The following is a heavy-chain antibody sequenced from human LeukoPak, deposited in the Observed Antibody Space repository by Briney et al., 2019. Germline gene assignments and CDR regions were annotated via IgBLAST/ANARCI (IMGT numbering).Heavy chain of an antibody. CDR3: ARVTMVRGVTPFDY. D-gene: IGHD3-10*01. CDR2: INPNSGGT. Sequence: GASVKVSCKASGYTFTGYYMHWVRQAPGQGLEWMGWINPNSGGTNYARKFQGRVTMTRDTSISTAYMELSRLRSDDTAVYYCARVTMVRGVTPFDYWGQGTLVTVSS. J-gene: IGHJ4*02. CDR1: GYTFTGYY. V-gene: IGHV1-2*02.